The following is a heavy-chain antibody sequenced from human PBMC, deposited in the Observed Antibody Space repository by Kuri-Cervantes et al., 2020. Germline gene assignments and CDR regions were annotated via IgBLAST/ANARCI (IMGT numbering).Heavy chain of an antibody. CDR2: INPNSGGT. V-gene: IGHV1-2*04. CDR1: GYTFTGYY. Sequence: ASVKVSCKASGYTFTGYYMHWVRQAPGQGLEWMGWINPNSGGTNYAQKFQGLVTMTRDTSISTAYMELSSLRSEDTAVYYCATGRTTVTYAGGMDVWGQGTTVTVSS. J-gene: IGHJ6*02. D-gene: IGHD4-17*01. CDR3: ATGRTTVTYAGGMDV.